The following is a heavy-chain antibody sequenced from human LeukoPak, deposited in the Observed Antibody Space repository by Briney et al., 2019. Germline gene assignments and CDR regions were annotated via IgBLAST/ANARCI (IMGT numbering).Heavy chain of an antibody. D-gene: IGHD6-6*01. V-gene: IGHV3-23*01. Sequence: GALRLSCAASGFTFYSYAMGRVRQAPGKGLEGVSAISGGGGSTYYADSVKGRFTISRDNSKNTLYLQVNSLRAEDTAVYYCAKTRDSSSSYFDYWGQGTLVTVSS. J-gene: IGHJ4*02. CDR2: ISGGGGST. CDR1: GFTFYSYA. CDR3: AKTRDSSSSYFDY.